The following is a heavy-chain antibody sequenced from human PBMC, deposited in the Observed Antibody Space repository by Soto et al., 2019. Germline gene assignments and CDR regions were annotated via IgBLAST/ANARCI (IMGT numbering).Heavy chain of an antibody. CDR2: IYTSGST. CDR1: GGSISSYY. Sequence: SETLSLTCTVSGGSISSYYWSWIRQPAGKGLEWIGRIYTSGSTNYNPSLKSRVTMSVDTSKNQFSLKLSSVTAADTAVYYCASYYYDSSGYYSGWFDPWGQGTLVTVSS. J-gene: IGHJ5*02. CDR3: ASYYYDSSGYYSGWFDP. D-gene: IGHD3-22*01. V-gene: IGHV4-4*07.